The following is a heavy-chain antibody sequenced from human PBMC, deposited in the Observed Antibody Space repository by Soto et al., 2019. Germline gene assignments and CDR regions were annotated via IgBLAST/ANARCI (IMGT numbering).Heavy chain of an antibody. CDR2: MNPNRGNT. CDR1: GYTFTSYD. CDR3: ARERNVTAAY. Sequence: QVQLVQSGAEVKKPGASVKVSCKASGYTFTSYDINWVRQATGQGLEWMGWMNPNRGNTGHAQKFQSRVNMPRTSSIGTDYTELGSLRSEHTPGYYLARERNVTAAYLGEGTLVTVSA. D-gene: IGHD1-1*01. J-gene: IGHJ4*02. V-gene: IGHV1-8*01.